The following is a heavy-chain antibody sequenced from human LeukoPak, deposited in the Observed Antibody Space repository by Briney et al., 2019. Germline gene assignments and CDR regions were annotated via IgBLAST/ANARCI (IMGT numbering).Heavy chain of an antibody. CDR3: ARDRVGHYYGSGSYQPFFY. Sequence: ASVKVSCKASGYTFTDYYMHWVRQAPGQGLEWMGWINPNSGGTNYAQKFQGRVTMTRDTSISTAYMELSRLRSDDTAVYYCARDRVGHYYGSGSYQPFFYWGQGTLVTVSS. V-gene: IGHV1-2*02. D-gene: IGHD3-10*01. CDR2: INPNSGGT. CDR1: GYTFTDYY. J-gene: IGHJ4*02.